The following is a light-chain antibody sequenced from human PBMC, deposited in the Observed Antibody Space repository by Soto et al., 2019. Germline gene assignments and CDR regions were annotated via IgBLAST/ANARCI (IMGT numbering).Light chain of an antibody. CDR3: QQRRT. CDR1: QTVSSY. Sequence: EIVLTQSPATLSLSPGERATLSCRASQTVSSYLAWYQHKPGQAPRLLVYDASDRATGIPGRFSGSGSGTDFTLTISSVEPEDFEVYYCQQRRTFGQGTRLEIK. CDR2: DAS. J-gene: IGKJ5*01. V-gene: IGKV3-11*01.